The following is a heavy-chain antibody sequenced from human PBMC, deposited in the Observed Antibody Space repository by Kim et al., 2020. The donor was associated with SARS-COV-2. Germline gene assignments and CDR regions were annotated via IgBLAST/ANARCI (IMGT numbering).Heavy chain of an antibody. D-gene: IGHD6-19*01. Sequence: LSLTCAASGFTFSGSTIHWVRQASGKGLEWVGRIRSKANNYATAYAASVKNRFTISRDDSKSTAYLQMNSLKTEDTAVYYCTRVNPTAGGWYDAFDIWGQGTKVTVSS. CDR2: IRSKANNYAT. V-gene: IGHV3-73*01. J-gene: IGHJ3*02. CDR1: GFTFSGST. CDR3: TRVNPTAGGWYDAFDI.